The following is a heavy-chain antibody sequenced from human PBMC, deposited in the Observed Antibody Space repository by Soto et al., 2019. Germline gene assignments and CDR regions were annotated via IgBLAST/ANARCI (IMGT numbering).Heavy chain of an antibody. J-gene: IGHJ5*02. CDR1: GGTFSSYT. Sequence: QVQLVQSGAEVKKPGSSVKVSCKASGGTFSSYTISWVRQAPGQGLEWMGRIIPILGIANYAQKFQGRVTITADKSTSTAYMELSSLGSEDTAVYYCARGNYYGSGSYGRAFDPWGQGTLVTVSS. CDR3: ARGNYYGSGSYGRAFDP. CDR2: IIPILGIA. D-gene: IGHD3-10*01. V-gene: IGHV1-69*02.